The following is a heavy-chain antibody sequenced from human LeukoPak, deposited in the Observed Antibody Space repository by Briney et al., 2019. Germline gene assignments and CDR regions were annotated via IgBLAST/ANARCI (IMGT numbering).Heavy chain of an antibody. V-gene: IGHV3-33*06. J-gene: IGHJ4*02. CDR2: VWYDGSNK. CDR3: AKDGSAYSGSYIDS. Sequence: GRSLRLSCAASGFTFSSNAIHRVRQAPGKGLEWVAVVWYDGSNKHYVDSVKGRFTISRDNSKNTVYLQMNRLTAEDTAVYYCAKDGSAYSGSYIDSWGQGTLLTVSS. CDR1: GFTFSSNA. D-gene: IGHD1-26*01.